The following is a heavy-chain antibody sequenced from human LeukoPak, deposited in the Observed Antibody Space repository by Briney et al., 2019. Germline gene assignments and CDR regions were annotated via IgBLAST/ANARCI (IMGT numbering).Heavy chain of an antibody. J-gene: IGHJ3*02. V-gene: IGHV4-38-2*01. CDR3: ARRRGYCSSTSCNEVAFDI. Sequence: SETLSLTCAVSGYSISSGYYWGWIRQPPGKGLEWIGSIYHSGSTYYNPSLKSGVTISVDTSKNQFSLKLSSVTAADTAVYYCARRRGYCSSTSCNEVAFDIWGQGTMVTVSS. CDR2: IYHSGST. D-gene: IGHD2-2*01. CDR1: GYSISSGYY.